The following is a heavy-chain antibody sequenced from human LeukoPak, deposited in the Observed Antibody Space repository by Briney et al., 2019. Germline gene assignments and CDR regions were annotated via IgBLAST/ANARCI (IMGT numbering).Heavy chain of an antibody. V-gene: IGHV3-23*01. CDR3: LNGANDCIEVGDFDS. D-gene: IGHD2-21*01. CDR2: LLRSSGSA. CDR1: GFTSTNYA. J-gene: IGHJ4*02. Sequence: PGGSLRLSCAASGFTSTNYAMNWVRQAPGRGVGWVSVLLRSSGSAYTADSVKRRVTISRDNSKNPVFLQMDSLRAEDTATCYCLNGANDCIEVGDFDSWGQGTLVTVSS.